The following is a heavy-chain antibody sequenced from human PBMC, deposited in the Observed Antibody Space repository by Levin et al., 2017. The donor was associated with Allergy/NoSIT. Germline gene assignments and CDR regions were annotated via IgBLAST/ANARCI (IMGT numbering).Heavy chain of an antibody. J-gene: IGHJ1*01. V-gene: IGHV4-31*03. D-gene: IGHD3-16*02. Sequence: SETLSLTCTVSGGSISSGGYYWSWIRQHPGKGLEWIGYIYYSGSTYYNPSLKSRVTISVDTSKNQFSLKLSSVTAADTAVYYCAREDTSYDYIWGSYRYTGYFQHWGQGTLVTVSS. CDR2: IYYSGST. CDR3: AREDTSYDYIWGSYRYTGYFQH. CDR1: GGSISSGGYY.